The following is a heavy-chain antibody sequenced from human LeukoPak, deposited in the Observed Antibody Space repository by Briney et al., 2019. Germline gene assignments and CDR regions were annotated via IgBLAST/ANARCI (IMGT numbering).Heavy chain of an antibody. CDR1: GYTFTGYY. CDR3: ATVYSSGWYFDY. V-gene: IGHV1-2*02. Sequence: ASVKVSCKASGYTFTGYYMHWVRQAPGQGFEWVGWINPNSGGTNYAQKFQGRVTMTRDTSISTAYMELSGLRSDDTAVYYCATVYSSGWYFDYWGQGTLVTVSS. D-gene: IGHD6-19*01. J-gene: IGHJ4*02. CDR2: INPNSGGT.